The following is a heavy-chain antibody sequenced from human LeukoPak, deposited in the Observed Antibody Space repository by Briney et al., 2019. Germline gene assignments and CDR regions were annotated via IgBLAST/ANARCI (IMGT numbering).Heavy chain of an antibody. D-gene: IGHD3-3*01. Sequence: GGSLRLSCAASGFTFSSYWMHWVRQAPGKGLVWVSRINTDGSSTSYADSVKGRFTISRDNAKNSLYLQMNSLRAEDTAVYYCARALDDYDFWSGLAGNVWGKGTTVTVSS. CDR3: ARALDDYDFWSGLAGNV. CDR1: GFTFSSYW. J-gene: IGHJ6*04. V-gene: IGHV3-74*01. CDR2: INTDGSST.